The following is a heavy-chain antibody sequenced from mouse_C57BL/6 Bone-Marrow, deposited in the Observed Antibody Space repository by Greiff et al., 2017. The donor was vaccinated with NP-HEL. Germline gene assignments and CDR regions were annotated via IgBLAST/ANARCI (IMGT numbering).Heavy chain of an antibody. Sequence: QVQLQQSGAELVRPGTSVKMSCKASGYNFHRFWLGWAKQRPGHGLEWVGDIYSGGGCTNYHEKFKGKATLTADKSSSTANMQCSSLTSEDSAIYYCASIPYFNYWGQGTTLTVSS. J-gene: IGHJ2*01. V-gene: IGHV1-63*01. CDR2: IYSGGGCT. CDR1: GYNFHRFW. D-gene: IGHD2-3*01. CDR3: ASIPYFNY.